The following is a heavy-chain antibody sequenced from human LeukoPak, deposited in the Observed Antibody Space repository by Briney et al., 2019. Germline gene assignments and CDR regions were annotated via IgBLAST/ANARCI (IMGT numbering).Heavy chain of an antibody. V-gene: IGHV4-61*03. J-gene: IGHJ4*02. CDR2: IYYTGKT. CDR3: ARSQNYYGSGDY. Sequence: ASETLSLTCTVSGDSVSNGNYYWSWLRQPPGKALEWIGYIYYTGKTYYNPSLEGRVTILVDTSRNHFSVKLSSVSAADTAVYYCARSQNYYGSGDYWSQGTLVTVSS. D-gene: IGHD3-10*01. CDR1: GDSVSNGNYY.